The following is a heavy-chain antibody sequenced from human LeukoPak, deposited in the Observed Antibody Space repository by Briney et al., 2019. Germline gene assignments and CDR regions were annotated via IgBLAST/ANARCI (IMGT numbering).Heavy chain of an antibody. CDR1: GYTFTGYY. CDR3: ARGGRVITPSMIVVVILGY. CDR2: INPNSGGT. D-gene: IGHD3-22*01. V-gene: IGHV1-2*02. Sequence: ASVKVSCKASGYTFTGYYMHWVRQAPGQGLEWMGWINPNSGGTNYAQKFQGRVTMTRDTSISTAYMELSRLRSDDTAVYYCARGGRVITPSMIVVVILGYWGQGTLGNGFS. J-gene: IGHJ4*02.